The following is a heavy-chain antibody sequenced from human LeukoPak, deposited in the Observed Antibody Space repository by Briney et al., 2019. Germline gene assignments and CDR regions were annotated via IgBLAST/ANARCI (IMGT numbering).Heavy chain of an antibody. D-gene: IGHD1-26*01. CDR2: IGTAGDS. J-gene: IGHJ4*02. CDR3: AREVGATGGFDY. Sequence: GGSLRLSCAASGFTFSSYDMHWVRQATGKGLEWVSAIGTAGDSYYPGSVKGRFTISRENAKNSLYLQMNSLRAGDTAVYYCAREVGATGGFDYWGQGTLVTVSS. CDR1: GFTFSSYD. V-gene: IGHV3-13*01.